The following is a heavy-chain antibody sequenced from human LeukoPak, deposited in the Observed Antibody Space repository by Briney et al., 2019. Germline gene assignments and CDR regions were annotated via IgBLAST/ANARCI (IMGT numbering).Heavy chain of an antibody. CDR1: GGTFSSYA. CDR3: AREVWQQLIGYGMDV. V-gene: IGHV1-69*13. CDR2: IIPIFGTA. Sequence: ASVKVSCTASGGTFSSYAISWVRQAPGQGLEWMGGIIPIFGTANYAQKFQGRVTITADESTSTAYMELSSLRSEDTAVYYCAREVWQQLIGYGMDVWGKGTTVTVSS. D-gene: IGHD6-13*01. J-gene: IGHJ6*04.